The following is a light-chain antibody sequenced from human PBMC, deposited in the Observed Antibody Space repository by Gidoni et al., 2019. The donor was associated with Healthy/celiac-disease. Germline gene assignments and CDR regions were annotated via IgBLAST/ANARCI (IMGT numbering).Light chain of an antibody. CDR2: AAS. CDR1: QSISSY. J-gene: IGKJ4*01. V-gene: IGKV1-39*01. Sequence: DSQMTQSPSSMSASVGDRVTITCRASQSISSYLNWYQQKPGKAPKLLIYAASSLQSGVPSRFSGSGSGTDFTLTISSLQPEDFATYYCQHGYSTPLTFGGGTKVEIK. CDR3: QHGYSTPLT.